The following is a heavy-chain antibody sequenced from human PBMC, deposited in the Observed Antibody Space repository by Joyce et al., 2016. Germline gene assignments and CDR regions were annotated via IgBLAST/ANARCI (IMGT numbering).Heavy chain of an antibody. V-gene: IGHV4-61*02. D-gene: IGHD3-10*01. J-gene: IGHJ4*02. CDR3: ARDAGGSGSR. CDR2: THTNRPA. Sequence: QLQESGPGLVKPSQTLSLTCTVSGDSISSGNFYWSWIRQPAGKRTEWIGRTHTNRPANYNPSLESRIAISLDTSKNQVSLKVNSVTAEDTAVYYCARDAGGSGSRWGQGTLVTVSS. CDR1: GDSISSGNFY.